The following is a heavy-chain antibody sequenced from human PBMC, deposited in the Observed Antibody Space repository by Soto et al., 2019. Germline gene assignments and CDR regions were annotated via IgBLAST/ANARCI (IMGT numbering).Heavy chain of an antibody. CDR1: GITFSNYA. V-gene: IGHV3-23*01. Sequence: GGSLRLSCTASGITFSNYAMSWVRQAPGKGLEWVATIRGSGGTTYYADSVKGRFTISRDNAKDTVSLEMDSLRAEDTAIYYCATGGDQGRLNWLDPWGQGTLVTVSS. CDR3: ATGGDQGRLNWLDP. CDR2: IRGSGGTT. J-gene: IGHJ5*02. D-gene: IGHD3-16*01.